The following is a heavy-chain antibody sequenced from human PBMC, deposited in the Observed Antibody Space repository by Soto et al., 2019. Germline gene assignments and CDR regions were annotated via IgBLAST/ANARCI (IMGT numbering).Heavy chain of an antibody. V-gene: IGHV4-59*01. J-gene: IGHJ4*02. CDR2: IYYSGST. CDR1: GGSISSYY. CDR3: ARDNRYSSGWYVGDYFDY. Sequence: SETLSLTCTVSGGSISSYYWSWIRQPPGKGLEWIGYIYYSGSTNYNPSLKSRVTISVDTSKNQFSLKLSSVTAADTAVYYCARDNRYSSGWYVGDYFDYWGQGTLVTVSS. D-gene: IGHD6-19*01.